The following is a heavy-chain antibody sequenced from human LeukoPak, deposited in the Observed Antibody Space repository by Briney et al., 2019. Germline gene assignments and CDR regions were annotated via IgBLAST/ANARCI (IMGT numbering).Heavy chain of an antibody. CDR2: ISPYNDNT. V-gene: IGHV1-18*01. Sequence: ASVKVSCKASGYTLTSSVISWVRQAPGQGLAWMGWISPYNDNTNYAQNLQGRVTMTTDTSTSTAYMELRSLRSDDTAVYYCARALGYQLLSWSFDPWGQGTLATVSS. CDR1: GYTLTSSV. CDR3: ARALGYQLLSWSFDP. J-gene: IGHJ5*02. D-gene: IGHD2-2*01.